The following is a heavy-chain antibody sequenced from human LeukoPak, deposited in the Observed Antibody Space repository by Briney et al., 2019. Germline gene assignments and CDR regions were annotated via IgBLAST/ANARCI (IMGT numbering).Heavy chain of an antibody. CDR3: ARGAHYYSSGWYLRN. V-gene: IGHV3-66*01. D-gene: IGHD6-19*01. CDR2: IYSGGST. Sequence: PGGSLRLSCAASGFTVSSNYMSWVRQAPGKGLEWASVIYSGGSTYYADSVKGRFTISRDNSKNTLYLQMNSLRAEDTAVYYCARGAHYYSSGWYLRNWGQGTLVTVSS. J-gene: IGHJ4*02. CDR1: GFTVSSNY.